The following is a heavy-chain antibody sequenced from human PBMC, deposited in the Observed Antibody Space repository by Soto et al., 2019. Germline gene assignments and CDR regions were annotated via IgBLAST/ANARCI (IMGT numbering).Heavy chain of an antibody. CDR1: GYTFTSYG. Sequence: ASVKVSCKASGYTFTSYGISWVRQAPGQGLEWMGWISAYNGNTNYAQKLQGRVTMTTDTSTSTAYMELRSLRSDDTAVYYCARVGITIFGVVVYYFDYWGQGTLVTVSS. V-gene: IGHV1-18*01. D-gene: IGHD3-3*01. CDR2: ISAYNGNT. CDR3: ARVGITIFGVVVYYFDY. J-gene: IGHJ4*02.